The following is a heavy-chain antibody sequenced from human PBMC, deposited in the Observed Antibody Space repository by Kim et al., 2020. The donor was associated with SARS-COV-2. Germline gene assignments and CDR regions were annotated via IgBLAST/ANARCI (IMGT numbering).Heavy chain of an antibody. CDR3: TTDIVQAPYDFWSGYLGYYYYGMDV. Sequence: GGSLRLSCAASGFTFSNAWMSWVRQAPGKGLEWVGRIKSKPDGGKTDYAAPVKGRFTISRDDAKNTLYLQMDSLKTEDTAVYYCTTDIVQAPYDFWSGYLGYYYYGMDVWGQGTTVTVSS. CDR1: GFTFSNAW. CDR2: IKSKPDGGKT. J-gene: IGHJ6*02. D-gene: IGHD3-3*01. V-gene: IGHV3-15*01.